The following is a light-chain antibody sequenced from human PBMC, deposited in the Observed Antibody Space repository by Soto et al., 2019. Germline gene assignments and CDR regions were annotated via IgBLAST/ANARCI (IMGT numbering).Light chain of an antibody. CDR2: AAS. J-gene: IGKJ1*01. CDR1: QSISSY. CDR3: QQSYSTLKWT. Sequence: DIQMTQSPYSLSASVGDRVTITCRASQSISSYLNWYQQKPGKAPKLLIYAASSLQSGVPSRFSGSGSGTDFTLTISILQPEDFATYYCQQSYSTLKWTFGQGTKVDIK. V-gene: IGKV1-39*01.